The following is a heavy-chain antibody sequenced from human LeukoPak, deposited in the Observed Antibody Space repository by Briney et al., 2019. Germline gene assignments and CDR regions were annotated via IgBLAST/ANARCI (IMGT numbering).Heavy chain of an antibody. D-gene: IGHD2-15*01. Sequence: PGGSLRLSCVVSGFTFSNYAMHWVRQAPGQAPGKGLEWVAVMSYDGSHEYYADSAKGRFTISRDNSKSTLFLQMNSLRAEDTAVYFCTRDSALLGVAFDLWGQGTVVTVSS. CDR2: MSYDGSHE. V-gene: IGHV3-30*14. CDR3: TRDSALLGVAFDL. J-gene: IGHJ3*01. CDR1: GFTFSNYA.